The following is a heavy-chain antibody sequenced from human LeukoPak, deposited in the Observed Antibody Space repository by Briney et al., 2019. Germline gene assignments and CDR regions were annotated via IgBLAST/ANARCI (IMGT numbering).Heavy chain of an antibody. CDR2: THASRST. Sequence: SSETLSLTCSVSGGSLGGHFYNWVRQPPGKGREWIGLTHASRSTIYNPSLKSRVSISVDTSKNQFSLTLTSVTAADTAVYFCVMGRGWQPDYWGQGILVTVSS. CDR1: GGSLGGHF. J-gene: IGHJ4*02. D-gene: IGHD5-24*01. V-gene: IGHV4-59*11. CDR3: VMGRGWQPDY.